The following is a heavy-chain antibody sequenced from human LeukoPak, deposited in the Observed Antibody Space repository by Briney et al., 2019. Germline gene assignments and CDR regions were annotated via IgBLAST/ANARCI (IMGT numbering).Heavy chain of an antibody. CDR3: ARVALVSGPSYGSESEAADY. Sequence: PSETLSLTCTVSGGSISSSSYYWGWIRQPPGKGLEWVSSISSSSYIYYADSVRGRFTISRDNPKNSLYLQMNSLRAEDTAVYYCARVALVSGPSYGSESEAADYWGQGTLVTVSS. CDR1: GGSISSSSYY. V-gene: IGHV3-69-1*01. CDR2: ISSSSYI. J-gene: IGHJ4*02. D-gene: IGHD3-10*01.